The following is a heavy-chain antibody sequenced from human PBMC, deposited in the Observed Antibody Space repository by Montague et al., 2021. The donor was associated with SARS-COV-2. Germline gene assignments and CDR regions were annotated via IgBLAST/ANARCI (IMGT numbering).Heavy chain of an antibody. J-gene: IGHJ3*02. CDR1: GGSISSYY. D-gene: IGHD5-18*01. V-gene: IGHV4-59*01. CDR2: IYYSGST. Sequence: SETLSLTCTVSGGSISSYYWSWIRQPPGTGLEWIGYIYYSGSTNYNPSLKSLGPISLDTSKNQFYLKLNSVTAADTAVYYCDRGSYGPYAVDIWGQGTMVTVSS. CDR3: DRGSYGPYAVDI.